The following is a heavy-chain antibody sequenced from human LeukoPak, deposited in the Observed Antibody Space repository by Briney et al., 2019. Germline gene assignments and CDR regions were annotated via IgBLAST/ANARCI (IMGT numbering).Heavy chain of an antibody. Sequence: SETLSLTCTVSGGSISSYYRSWIRQPPGKGLEWIGYIYYSGSTNYNPSLKSRVTISVDTSKNQFSLKLSTVTAADTAVYYCARGPPYLLFDYWGQGTLVTVSS. CDR3: ARGPPYLLFDY. J-gene: IGHJ4*02. CDR1: GGSISSYY. D-gene: IGHD2-15*01. CDR2: IYYSGST. V-gene: IGHV4-59*01.